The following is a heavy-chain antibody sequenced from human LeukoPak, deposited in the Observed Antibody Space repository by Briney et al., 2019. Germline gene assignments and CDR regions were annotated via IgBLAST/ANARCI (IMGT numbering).Heavy chain of an antibody. CDR3: AKEYGSGSYFVYNWFDP. V-gene: IGHV3-23*01. Sequence: GGSLRLSCAASGFTFSSYAMSWVRQAPGKGLEWVSAISGSGGSTYYADSVKGRFTISRDNSKNTPYLQMNSLRAEDTAVYYCAKEYGSGSYFVYNWFDPWGQGTLVTVSS. CDR1: GFTFSSYA. CDR2: ISGSGGST. D-gene: IGHD3-10*01. J-gene: IGHJ5*02.